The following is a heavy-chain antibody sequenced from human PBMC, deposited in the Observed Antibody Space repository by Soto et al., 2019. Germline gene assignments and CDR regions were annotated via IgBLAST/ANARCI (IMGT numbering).Heavy chain of an antibody. V-gene: IGHV1-69*06. CDR1: GGTFSSYA. J-gene: IGHJ6*02. CDR3: ARASGLYDIVTDEGDYDYYGMDV. CDR2: IIPIFGTA. D-gene: IGHD3-9*01. Sequence: QVQLVQSGAEVKKPGSSVKVSCKASGGTFSSYAISWVRQAPGQGLEWMGGIIPIFGTANYAQKFQGRVTITADKSTITAYMDLSSLRSEDTAVYYCARASGLYDIVTDEGDYDYYGMDVWGQGTTVTVSS.